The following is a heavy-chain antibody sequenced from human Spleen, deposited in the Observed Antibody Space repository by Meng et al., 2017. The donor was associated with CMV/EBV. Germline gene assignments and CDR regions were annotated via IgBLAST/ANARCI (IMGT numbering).Heavy chain of an antibody. D-gene: IGHD2-21*01. CDR1: GGSMSSGNYY. CDR2: IHHSGSA. CDR3: ASFDHIPRRNYFDY. Sequence: QVQLQESGPGLVEPSQXLSLTCPVSGGSMSSGNYYWSWIRQPPGKGLEWIGYIHHSGSAYYNPSLKSRVSISVDTSKNQFSLNLNSMTAADTAVYYCASFDHIPRRNYFDYWGQGTLVTVSS. J-gene: IGHJ4*02. V-gene: IGHV4-30-4*01.